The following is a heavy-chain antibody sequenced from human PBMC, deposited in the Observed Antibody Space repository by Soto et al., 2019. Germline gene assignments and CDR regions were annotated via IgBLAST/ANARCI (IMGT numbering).Heavy chain of an antibody. CDR1: GYSFTSYW. Sequence: PGESLKISYKGSGYSFTSYWSGWLRQMPGKGLEWMGIIYPGDSDTRYSPSFQGQVTISADKSISTAYLQWSSLKASDTAIYYCARTAAAGKYYYGVDVWGQGTTVTVSS. J-gene: IGHJ6*02. D-gene: IGHD6-13*01. CDR3: ARTAAAGKYYYGVDV. V-gene: IGHV5-51*01. CDR2: IYPGDSDT.